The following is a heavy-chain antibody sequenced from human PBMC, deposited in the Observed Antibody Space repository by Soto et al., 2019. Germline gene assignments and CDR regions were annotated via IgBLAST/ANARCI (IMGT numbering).Heavy chain of an antibody. CDR2: INHSGST. CDR1: GGSFSGYY. Sequence: PSETLSITCAVYGGSFSGYYWSWIRQPPGKGLEWIGEINHSGSTNYNPSLKSRVTISVDTSKNQCSLKLSSVTAADTAVYYCARVGSITMVRGVTYAFDIWGQWTMVTVSS. J-gene: IGHJ3*02. V-gene: IGHV4-34*01. CDR3: ARVGSITMVRGVTYAFDI. D-gene: IGHD3-10*01.